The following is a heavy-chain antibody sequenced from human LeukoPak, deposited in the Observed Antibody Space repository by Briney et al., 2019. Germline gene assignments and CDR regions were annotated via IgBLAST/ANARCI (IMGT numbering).Heavy chain of an antibody. CDR2: ISYDGGDK. Sequence: LGKSLRLFRGAWGFPLRNYAMQWVRPAPGKGVEWVAGISYDGGDKHYADSVKGRITFSRDNSEYTLYLQLNSLRAEDTAVYYCARGSSWSRGDFYALDVWGQGTTVTVSS. CDR1: GFPLRNYA. D-gene: IGHD6-13*01. V-gene: IGHV3-30*04. J-gene: IGHJ6*02. CDR3: ARGSSWSRGDFYALDV.